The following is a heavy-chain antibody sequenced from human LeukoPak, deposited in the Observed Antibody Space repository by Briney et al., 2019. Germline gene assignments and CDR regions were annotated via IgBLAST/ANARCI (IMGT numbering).Heavy chain of an antibody. CDR2: INPNSGGT. V-gene: IGHV1-2*02. J-gene: IGHJ5*02. CDR3: ARGLRYCSSTSCLNWFDP. D-gene: IGHD2-2*01. CDR1: GYTFTGYY. Sequence: GASVKVSCKASGYTFTGYYMHWVRQAPGQGLEWMGWINPNSGGTNYAQKFQGRVTMTRDTSISTAYMELSRLRSDGTAVYYCARGLRYCSSTSCLNWFDPWGQGTLVTVSS.